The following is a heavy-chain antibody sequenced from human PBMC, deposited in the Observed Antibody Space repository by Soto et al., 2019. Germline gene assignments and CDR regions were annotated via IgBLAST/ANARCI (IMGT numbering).Heavy chain of an antibody. CDR2: ISGSGGST. Sequence: AGGSLRLSCGASGFTFSSYAMSWVRQAPGKGLEWVSGISGSGGSTYYADSVKGRFTISRDNSKNTLYLQMNSLRGEDTAVYYCVIVVIHKWGQGTLVTVSS. CDR3: VIVVIHK. J-gene: IGHJ4*02. V-gene: IGHV3-23*01. D-gene: IGHD2-2*01. CDR1: GFTFSSYA.